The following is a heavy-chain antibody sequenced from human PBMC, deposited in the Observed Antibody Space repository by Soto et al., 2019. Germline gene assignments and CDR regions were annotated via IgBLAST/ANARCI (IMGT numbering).Heavy chain of an antibody. V-gene: IGHV3-21*01. D-gene: IGHD3-16*01. Sequence: NPGGSLRLSCAASGFTFSNYNMNWVRRAPGKGLEWVSSISNSSTYIYYADSVKGRFTISRDNAKNSLFLQMNSLRGEDSAVYYCARDREGVGAGLFWGQGTMVTVSS. CDR2: ISNSSTYI. CDR3: ARDREGVGAGLF. CDR1: GFTFSNYN. J-gene: IGHJ3*01.